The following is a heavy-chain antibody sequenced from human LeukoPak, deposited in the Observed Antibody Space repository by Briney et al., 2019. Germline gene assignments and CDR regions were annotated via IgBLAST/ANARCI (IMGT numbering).Heavy chain of an antibody. J-gene: IGHJ6*02. CDR1: GGSISSYY. Sequence: SETLSLTCTVSGGSISSYYWSWIRQPAGKGLEWIGRIYTSGSTNYNPSLKSRVTMSADTSKNQFSLKLSSVTAADTAVYYCARDSYGDYYYYYGMDVWGQGTTVTVSS. V-gene: IGHV4-4*07. D-gene: IGHD4-17*01. CDR2: IYTSGST. CDR3: ARDSYGDYYYYYGMDV.